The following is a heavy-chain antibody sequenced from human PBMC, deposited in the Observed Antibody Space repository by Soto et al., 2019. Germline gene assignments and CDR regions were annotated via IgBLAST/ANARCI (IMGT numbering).Heavy chain of an antibody. CDR1: GFTFSILA. D-gene: IGHD6-19*01. CDR2: IDYTGGTT. J-gene: IGHJ4*02. Sequence: GGSLRLSCAASGFTFSILAMGWFRQAPGKGLEWVSVIDYTGGTTYYTDSVKGRFTISRDNSKKMLYLQMNSLRAEDTAVYYCAKDATRTSGWYYFDYWGQGALVTVSS. V-gene: IGHV3-23*01. CDR3: AKDATRTSGWYYFDY.